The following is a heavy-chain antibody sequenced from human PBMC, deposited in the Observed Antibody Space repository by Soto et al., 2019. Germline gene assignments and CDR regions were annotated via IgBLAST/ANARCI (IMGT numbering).Heavy chain of an antibody. CDR3: ARDRYYGSGTYYIFYSGMDV. CDR1: GGSINSGDYY. CDR2: IFHSGST. V-gene: IGHV4-30-4*01. D-gene: IGHD3-10*01. J-gene: IGHJ6*02. Sequence: QVQLQESGPGLVKPSQTLSLTCTVSGGSINSGDYYWTWVRQPPGKGLEWIGNIFHSGSTYYTPSLHSRVTISLDTSKNHFSLKLSSVTPADTAVYYCARDRYYGSGTYYIFYSGMDVWGQGTTVTVSS.